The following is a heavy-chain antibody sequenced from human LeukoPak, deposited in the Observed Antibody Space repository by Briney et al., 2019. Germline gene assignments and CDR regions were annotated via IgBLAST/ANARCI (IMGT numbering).Heavy chain of an antibody. CDR3: ARHQPEYSSPHAMDV. D-gene: IGHD6-6*01. CDR2: IYSGGAT. CDR1: GFTVSSNY. J-gene: IGHJ6*02. Sequence: PGGSLRLSCEVSGFTVSSNYMSWVRQAPGKGLEWVSIIYSGGATYYADSVKGRFTISRDNSENMVHLQMNSLRAEDTAMYYCARHQPEYSSPHAMDVWGQGTTVTVSS. V-gene: IGHV3-66*04.